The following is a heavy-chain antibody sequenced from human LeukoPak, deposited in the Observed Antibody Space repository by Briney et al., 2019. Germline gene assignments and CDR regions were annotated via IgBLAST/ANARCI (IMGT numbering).Heavy chain of an antibody. V-gene: IGHV3-21*01. CDR2: IRSRSSYI. J-gene: IGHJ6*03. CDR3: ARDAQWLVPEGYYYYMDV. CDR1: GFTFSRYN. Sequence: GGSLRLSCAGSGFTFSRYNMNWFRQAPGKGLERVSSIRSRSSYIFYADSVKGRFTISRDNAKNSLYLQMNRLGGEDTAVYYCARDAQWLVPEGYYYYMDVWGKGTTVTVSS. D-gene: IGHD6-19*01.